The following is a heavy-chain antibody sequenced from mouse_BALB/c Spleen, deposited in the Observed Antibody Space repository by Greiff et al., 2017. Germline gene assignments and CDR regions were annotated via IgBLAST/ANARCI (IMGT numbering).Heavy chain of an antibody. CDR1: GFTFSSYY. D-gene: IGHD2-1*01. J-gene: IGHJ4*01. Sequence: EVQLVESGGGLVKLGGSLKLSCAASGFTFSSYYMSWVRQTPEKRLELVAAINSNGGGTYYPDTVKGRFTTSRDNAKNTLYLQMSSLKSEDTALYYCARHDGNFFYYAMDYWGQGTSVTVSS. CDR2: INSNGGGT. V-gene: IGHV5-6-2*01. CDR3: ARHDGNFFYYAMDY.